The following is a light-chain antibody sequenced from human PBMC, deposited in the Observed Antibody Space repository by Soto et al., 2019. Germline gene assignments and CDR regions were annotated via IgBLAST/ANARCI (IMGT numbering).Light chain of an antibody. J-gene: IGKJ1*01. CDR2: GAS. Sequence: DIQMTQSPSSLSASVGDRVTITCRASQSISNYLNWYQQKPGKAPKLLIYGASSLQSGVPSRFRGSGSGTDFTLTISSLQPEDFATYYCQQSYSTPKTFGQGTKVDIK. V-gene: IGKV1-39*01. CDR1: QSISNY. CDR3: QQSYSTPKT.